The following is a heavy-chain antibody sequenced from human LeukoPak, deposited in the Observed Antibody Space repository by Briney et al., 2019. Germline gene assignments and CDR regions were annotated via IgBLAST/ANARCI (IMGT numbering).Heavy chain of an antibody. CDR3: ARVDESIKDY. J-gene: IGHJ4*02. Sequence: ASVKVSCKASGGTFSSYAISWVRQAPGQGLEWMGWMNPNSGNTGYAQKFQGRVTMTRNTSISTAYMELSSLRSEDTAVCYCARVDESIKDYWGQGTLVTVSS. D-gene: IGHD3/OR15-3a*01. V-gene: IGHV1-8*02. CDR2: MNPNSGNT. CDR1: GGTFSSYA.